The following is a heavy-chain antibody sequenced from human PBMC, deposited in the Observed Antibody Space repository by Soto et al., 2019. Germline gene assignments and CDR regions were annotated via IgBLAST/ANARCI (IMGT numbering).Heavy chain of an antibody. V-gene: IGHV1-3*01. CDR2: INAGNGNT. CDR3: ARVHDCWSDCFDH. Sequence: GASVKVSCKASGYTFTSYAMHWVRQAPGQRLEWMGWINAGNGNTKYSHKFKGRFTITRDTSTSTAYMELSSLRSEDTAVYYCARVHDCWSDCFDHWGQGALVTVSS. J-gene: IGHJ5*02. D-gene: IGHD3-3*01. CDR1: GYTFTSYA.